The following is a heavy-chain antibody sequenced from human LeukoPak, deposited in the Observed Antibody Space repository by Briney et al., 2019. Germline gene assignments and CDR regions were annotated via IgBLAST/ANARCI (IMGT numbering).Heavy chain of an antibody. D-gene: IGHD2-15*01. CDR2: ISNGKT. J-gene: IGHJ5*02. Sequence: GGSLRLSCAASGFPFSSHAMSWVRQPPGKGLEWVAAISNGKTYYADSVRGRFTISRDDSKNTVYLHMNSLRDEDTALYYCVRDAGYCAPVCLRSNWFDPWGQGTLVTVSS. V-gene: IGHV3-23*01. CDR3: VRDAGYCAPVCLRSNWFDP. CDR1: GFPFSSHA.